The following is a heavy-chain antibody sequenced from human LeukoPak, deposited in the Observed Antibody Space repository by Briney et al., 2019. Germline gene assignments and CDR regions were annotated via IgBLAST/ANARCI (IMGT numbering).Heavy chain of an antibody. CDR2: ISYEGSNK. D-gene: IGHD3-22*01. CDR1: GFTFSSYG. Sequence: SGGSLRLSCAASGFTFSSYGMHWVRQAPGKGLEWVAVISYEGSNKYYADSVKGRFTISRDNSKNTLYLQMNSLRAEDTAVYYCAKAGASSGPLDYWGQGTLVTVSS. CDR3: AKAGASSGPLDY. J-gene: IGHJ4*02. V-gene: IGHV3-30*18.